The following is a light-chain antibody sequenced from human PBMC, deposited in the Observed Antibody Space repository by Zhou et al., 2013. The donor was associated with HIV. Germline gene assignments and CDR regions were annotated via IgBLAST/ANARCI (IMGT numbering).Light chain of an antibody. CDR1: QSLLQSNGYNY. Sequence: DIVMTQSPLSQPVTPGEPASISCRSSQSLLQSNGYNYLDWYVQKPGQSPQLLIYLGSHRASGVPDRFSGSGSGTDFTLKISRVEAEDVGVYYCMQALQTPVTFGQGTKLEIK. CDR3: MQALQTPVT. J-gene: IGKJ2*01. V-gene: IGKV2-28*01. CDR2: LGS.